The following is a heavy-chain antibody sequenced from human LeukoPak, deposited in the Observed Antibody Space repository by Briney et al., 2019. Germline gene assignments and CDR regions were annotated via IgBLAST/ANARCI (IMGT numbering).Heavy chain of an antibody. CDR3: ARDLKREGIAAAGNRLEGY. CDR2: INPNSGGT. J-gene: IGHJ4*02. D-gene: IGHD6-13*01. CDR1: GYTFTGYY. Sequence: ASVKVSCKASGYTFTGYYMHWVRQAPGQGLEWMGWINPNSGGTNYAQKFQGRVTMTRDTSISTAYMELSRLRSDDTAVYYCARDLKREGIAAAGNRLEGYWGQGTLVTVSS. V-gene: IGHV1-2*02.